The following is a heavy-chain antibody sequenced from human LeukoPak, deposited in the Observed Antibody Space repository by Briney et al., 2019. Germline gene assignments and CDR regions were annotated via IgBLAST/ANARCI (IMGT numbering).Heavy chain of an antibody. D-gene: IGHD2-21*02. CDR1: GYTFTTFD. Sequence: ASVKVSCKASGYTFTTFDINWVRQAPGQGLEWMGWVSPNSGITVYAQKFQDRVTITGDTSISTAYMELSSLISEDTAVYYCARGSPGGGDVETWGQGTLVTVSS. J-gene: IGHJ4*02. V-gene: IGHV1-8*03. CDR2: VSPNSGIT. CDR3: ARGSPGGGDVET.